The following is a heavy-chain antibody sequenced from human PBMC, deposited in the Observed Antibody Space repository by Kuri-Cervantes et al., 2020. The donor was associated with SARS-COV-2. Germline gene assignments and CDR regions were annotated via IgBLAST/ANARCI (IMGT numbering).Heavy chain of an antibody. D-gene: IGHD4-17*01. CDR3: ARESYYGDYYYGMDV. V-gene: IGHV4-34*01. CDR2: INHSGST. Sequence: SQTLSLTCAVYGGSFSGYYWSWIRQPPGKGLEWIGEINHSGSTNYNPSLKSRVTISVDTSKSQFSLKLSSVTAADTAVYYCARESYYGDYYYGMDVWGQGTTVTVSS. CDR1: GGSFSGYY. J-gene: IGHJ6*02.